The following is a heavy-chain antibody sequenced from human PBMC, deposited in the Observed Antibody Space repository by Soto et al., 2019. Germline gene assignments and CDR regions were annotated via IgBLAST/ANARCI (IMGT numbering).Heavy chain of an antibody. J-gene: IGHJ3*02. CDR1: GFTFSSYA. Sequence: GGSLRLSCAASGFTFSSYAMHWVRQAPGKGLEWVAVISYDGSNKYYADSVKGRFTISRDNSKNTLYLQMNSLRAEDTAVYYCARALDYDSSGYYYEGAFDIWGQGTMVTVSS. CDR2: ISYDGSNK. D-gene: IGHD3-22*01. CDR3: ARALDYDSSGYYYEGAFDI. V-gene: IGHV3-30-3*01.